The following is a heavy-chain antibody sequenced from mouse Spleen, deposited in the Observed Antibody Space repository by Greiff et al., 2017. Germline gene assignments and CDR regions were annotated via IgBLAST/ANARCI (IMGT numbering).Heavy chain of an antibody. D-gene: IGHD4-1*01. CDR3: ARLTGTSGY. CDR1: GFSLTSYG. Sequence: VKLQQSGPGLVQPSQSLSITCTVSGFSLTSYGVHWVRQSPGKGLEWLGVIWSGGSTDYNAAFISRLSISKDNSKSQVFFKMNSLQADDTAIYYCARLTGTSGYWGQGTTLTVSS. V-gene: IGHV2-2*01. J-gene: IGHJ2*01. CDR2: IWSGGST.